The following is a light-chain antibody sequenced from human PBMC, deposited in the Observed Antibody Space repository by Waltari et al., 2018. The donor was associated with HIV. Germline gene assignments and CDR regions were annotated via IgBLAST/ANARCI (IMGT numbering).Light chain of an antibody. J-gene: IGLJ3*02. CDR3: SSYTSSSTLV. V-gene: IGLV2-14*01. CDR1: SSDVGGYNY. CDR2: EVS. Sequence: QSALTQPASVSGSPGQSIPISCPGTSSDVGGYNYVSWYQQHPGKAPKLIIYEVSNRPAGVSNRFSGSKSGNTASLTISGLQAEDEADYYCSSYTSSSTLVFGGGTKLTVL.